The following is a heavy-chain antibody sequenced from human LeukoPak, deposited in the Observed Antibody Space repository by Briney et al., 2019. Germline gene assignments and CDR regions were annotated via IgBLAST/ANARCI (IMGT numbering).Heavy chain of an antibody. J-gene: IGHJ4*02. CDR2: ISGSGGTT. D-gene: IGHD3-3*01. V-gene: IGHV3-23*01. Sequence: PGGSLRLSCAASGFTFSSYAMSWVRQAPGKGLEWVSTISGSGGTTYYADSVKGRFTISRDNSKNTLYLQMSSLRADDTAVYYCAEMEWQQNYFDYWSQGTLVTVSS. CDR3: AEMEWQQNYFDY. CDR1: GFTFSSYA.